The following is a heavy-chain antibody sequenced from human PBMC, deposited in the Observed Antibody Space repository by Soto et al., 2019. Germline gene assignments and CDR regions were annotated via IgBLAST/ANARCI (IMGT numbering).Heavy chain of an antibody. CDR1: GFTVSSNY. CDR3: ARGGTTSVYFDY. D-gene: IGHD1-1*01. CDR2: IYSGGSA. J-gene: IGHJ4*02. Sequence: PGGSLRLSCAASGFTVSSNYMTWVRQAPGKGLEWVSVIYSGGSAYYADSVKGRFTISRDNSKNTLYLQMNRLRAEDTAVYYCARGGTTSVYFDYWGQGTLVTVSS. V-gene: IGHV3-53*01.